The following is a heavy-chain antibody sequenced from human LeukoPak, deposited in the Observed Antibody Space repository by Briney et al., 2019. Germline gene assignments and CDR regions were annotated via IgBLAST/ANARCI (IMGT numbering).Heavy chain of an antibody. CDR3: ARERHSGSYYGSDDY. J-gene: IGHJ4*02. D-gene: IGHD3-10*01. Sequence: PGGSLRLSCAASGFTFSNFWVTWVRQAPGKGLEWVANIKQDGSEKDYVDSVKGRFTISRDNAKNSLYLQMNSLRAEDTAVYYCARERHSGSYYGSDDYWGQGTLVTVSS. CDR2: IKQDGSEK. V-gene: IGHV3-7*01. CDR1: GFTFSNFW.